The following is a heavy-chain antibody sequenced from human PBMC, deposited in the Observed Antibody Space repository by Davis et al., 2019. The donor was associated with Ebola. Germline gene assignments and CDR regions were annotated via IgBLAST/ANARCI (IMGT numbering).Heavy chain of an antibody. CDR1: GGSISSSSYY. Sequence: PGGSLRLSCTVSGGSISSSSYYWGWVRQPPGKGLGWIGSMDYSGTRYYNPSLKSRLTMSVDTSKNQFSLRLNSVTAADTAVYYCARTLSGSYGLFDFWGQGTLIIVSS. CDR2: MDYSGTR. D-gene: IGHD1-26*01. V-gene: IGHV4-39*01. J-gene: IGHJ4*02. CDR3: ARTLSGSYGLFDF.